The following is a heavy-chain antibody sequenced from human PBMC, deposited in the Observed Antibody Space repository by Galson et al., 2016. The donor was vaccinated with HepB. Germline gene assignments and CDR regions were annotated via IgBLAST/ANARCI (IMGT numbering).Heavy chain of an antibody. V-gene: IGHV6-1*01. Sequence: NEYAVSVKSRITITPDTSKNQFSLQLNSVTPEDTAVYYCASFRDYYYGMDVWGQGTTVSVSS. J-gene: IGHJ6*02. CDR2: N. CDR3: ASFRDYYYGMDV.